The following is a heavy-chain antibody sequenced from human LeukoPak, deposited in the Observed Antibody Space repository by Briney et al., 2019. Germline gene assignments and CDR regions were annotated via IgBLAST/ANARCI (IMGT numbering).Heavy chain of an antibody. CDR1: GFNFVDHA. D-gene: IGHD6-19*01. V-gene: IGHV3-23*01. Sequence: GGSLRLSCVVSGFNFVDHAMHWVRQSPGKGLEWVSAISGSGGSTYYADSVKGRFTISRDNSKNTLYLQMNSLRAEDTAVYYCAKLKWLVPPGAFDIWGQGTMVTVSS. CDR3: AKLKWLVPPGAFDI. J-gene: IGHJ3*02. CDR2: ISGSGGST.